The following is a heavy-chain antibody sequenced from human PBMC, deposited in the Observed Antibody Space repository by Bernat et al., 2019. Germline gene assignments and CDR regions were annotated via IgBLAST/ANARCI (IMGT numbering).Heavy chain of an antibody. J-gene: IGHJ4*02. D-gene: IGHD1-7*01. CDR1: GGSISSSSYY. CDR2: IYYSGST. V-gene: IGHV4-39*01. Sequence: QLQLQESGPGLVKPSETLSLTCTVSGGSISSSSYYWGWIRQPPGKGLEWIGSIYYSGSTYYNPSLKSRVTISVDTSKNQFSLKQSSVTAADTAVYYCAREGALWNFSHWGQGSLVTVSS. CDR3: AREGALWNFSH.